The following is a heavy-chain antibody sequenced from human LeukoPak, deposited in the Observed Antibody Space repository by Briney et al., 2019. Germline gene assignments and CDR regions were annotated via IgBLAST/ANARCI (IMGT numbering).Heavy chain of an antibody. D-gene: IGHD3-10*01. V-gene: IGHV1-2*02. J-gene: IGHJ4*02. CDR1: GYTFTGYY. CDR3: ARGRYYGSGSHFDY. CDR2: INPNSGGT. Sequence: ASVKVSCKASGYTFTGYYMHWVRQAPGQGLEWMGWINPNSGGTNYAQKFSGRVTMTRDTSISTAYMELSRLRSDDTAVYYCARGRYYGSGSHFDYWGQGTLVTVSS.